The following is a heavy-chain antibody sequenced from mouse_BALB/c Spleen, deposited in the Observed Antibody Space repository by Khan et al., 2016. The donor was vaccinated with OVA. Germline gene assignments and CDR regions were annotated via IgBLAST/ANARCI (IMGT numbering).Heavy chain of an antibody. CDR2: IYPGTDNT. V-gene: IGHV1-76*01. Sequence: QVQLKQSGAELVRPGASVKLSCKTSGYIFTSYWIHWVQQRSGQGLEWIARIYPGTDNTYYNEKLKDKATLTADKSSSTAYMQLSSLKSEDSAVDFCAREEAWYYFDYWGQGTTLTVSS. CDR3: AREEAWYYFDY. D-gene: IGHD3-2*02. J-gene: IGHJ2*01. CDR1: GYIFTSYW.